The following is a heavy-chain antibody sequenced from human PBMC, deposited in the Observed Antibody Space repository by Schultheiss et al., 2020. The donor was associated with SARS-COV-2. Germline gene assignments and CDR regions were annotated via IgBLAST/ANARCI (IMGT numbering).Heavy chain of an antibody. D-gene: IGHD1-26*01. CDR2: IVVASGHT. J-gene: IGHJ4*02. Sequence: SVKVSCKASGFAFINSTGTMHWVRQARGHRLEWIGWIVVASGHTNYAQKFQERVTITRDMSTSTAYMELSSLRSEDTAVYYCAADLGGATRWFDYWGQGTLVTVSS. V-gene: IGHV1-58*01. CDR1: GFAFINST. CDR3: AADLGGATRWFDY.